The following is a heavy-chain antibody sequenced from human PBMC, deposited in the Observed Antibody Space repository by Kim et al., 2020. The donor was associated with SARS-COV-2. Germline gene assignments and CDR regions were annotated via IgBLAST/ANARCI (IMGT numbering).Heavy chain of an antibody. D-gene: IGHD1-26*01. V-gene: IGHV1-2*06. J-gene: IGHJ4*02. CDR2: INPNSGGT. Sequence: ASVKVSCKASGYTFTGYYMHWVRQAPGQGLEWMGRINPNSGGTNYAQKFQGRVTMTRDTSISTAYMELSRLRSDDTAVYYCARDSDGSYYFDYWGQGTLVTVSS. CDR1: GYTFTGYY. CDR3: ARDSDGSYYFDY.